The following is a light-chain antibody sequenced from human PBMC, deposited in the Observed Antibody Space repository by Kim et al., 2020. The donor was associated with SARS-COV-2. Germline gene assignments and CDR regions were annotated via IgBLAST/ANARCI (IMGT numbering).Light chain of an antibody. CDR3: NSRDSSGPVV. V-gene: IGLV3-19*01. Sequence: SELTQDPAVSVALGQTVRITCQGDSLRSYYASWYQQKPGQAPVLVIYGKNKRPSGIPDRFSGSSSGNRASLTITGAQAEDEADYYCNSRDSSGPVVFGGGTQLTVL. CDR2: GKN. CDR1: SLRSYY. J-gene: IGLJ2*01.